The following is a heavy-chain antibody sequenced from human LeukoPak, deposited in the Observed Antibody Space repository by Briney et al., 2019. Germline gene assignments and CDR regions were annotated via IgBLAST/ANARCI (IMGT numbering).Heavy chain of an antibody. V-gene: IGHV3-23*01. CDR2: ISGSGGST. J-gene: IGHJ4*02. CDR1: GFTFSSYA. Sequence: GGSLRLSCAASGFTFSSYAMSWVRQAPGKGLEWVSAISGSGGSTYYADSVKGRFTISRDNSKNTLYLQMNSLRAEDTAVYYCAKDAEGYYDSSGYYSYWGQGTLVTVSS. D-gene: IGHD3-22*01. CDR3: AKDAEGYYDSSGYYSY.